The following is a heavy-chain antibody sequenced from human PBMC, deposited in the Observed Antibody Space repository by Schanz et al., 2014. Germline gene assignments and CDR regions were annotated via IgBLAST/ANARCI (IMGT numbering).Heavy chain of an antibody. J-gene: IGHJ6*02. CDR3: ARARYGLDV. CDR2: INPTTGNP. V-gene: IGHV7-4-1*02. CDR1: GYTFTNND. Sequence: QVQLVQSGSEVKKPGASVKVYCTASGYTFTNNDICWVRQAPGQGLEWMGWINPTTGNPGYAQGFTGRFVFSFDTSVSTAYLQISGLKAEDTAVYYCARARYGLDVWGQGTTVTVSS.